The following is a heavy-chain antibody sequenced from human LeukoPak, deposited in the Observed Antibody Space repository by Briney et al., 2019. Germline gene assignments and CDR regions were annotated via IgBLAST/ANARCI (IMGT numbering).Heavy chain of an antibody. CDR3: AREDSSSSQPFDY. CDR2: INHSGST. Sequence: SETLSLTCTVSGDSIISSDYYWGWIRQPPGKGLEWIGEINHSGSTNYNPSLKSRVTISVDTSKNQFSLKLSSVTAADTAVYYCAREDSSSSQPFDYWGQGTLVTVSS. CDR1: GDSIISSDYY. V-gene: IGHV4-39*07. J-gene: IGHJ4*02. D-gene: IGHD6-6*01.